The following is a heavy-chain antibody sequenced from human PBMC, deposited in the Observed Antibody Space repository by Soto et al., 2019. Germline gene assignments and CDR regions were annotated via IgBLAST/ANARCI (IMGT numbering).Heavy chain of an antibody. CDR2: INWNGGST. V-gene: IGHV3-20*04. Sequence: EVQLVESGGGVVRPGGSLRLSCAASGFTFEDHGMIWVRQGPGKGLEWVSGINWNGGSTGYGDSVKGSFTISRDNAKNSLYLQMNSLRDEDTALYYCTRDLGRNGWVSDYWGQGILVTVSS. D-gene: IGHD6-19*01. CDR1: GFTFEDHG. CDR3: TRDLGRNGWVSDY. J-gene: IGHJ4*02.